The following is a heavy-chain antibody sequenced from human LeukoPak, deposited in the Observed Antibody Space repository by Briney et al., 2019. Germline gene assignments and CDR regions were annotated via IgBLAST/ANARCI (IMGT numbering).Heavy chain of an antibody. J-gene: IGHJ5*02. D-gene: IGHD2-2*01. CDR1: GFTFSGSA. CDR2: IRSKANSYAT. CDR3: TRPPTRGYCSSTSCHP. V-gene: IGHV3-73*01. Sequence: GGSLRLSCAASGFTFSGSAMHWVRQASGKGLEWVGRIRSKANSYATAYAASVKGRFTISRDDSKNTAYLQMNGLKTEDTAVYYCTRPPTRGYCSSTSCHPWGQGTLVTVSS.